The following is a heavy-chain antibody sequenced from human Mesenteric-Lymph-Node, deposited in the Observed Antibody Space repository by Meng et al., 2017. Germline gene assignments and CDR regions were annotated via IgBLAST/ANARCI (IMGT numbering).Heavy chain of an antibody. D-gene: IGHD7-27*01. V-gene: IGHV4-30-2*01. CDR2: IYHNGST. CDR3: ARLGPRWFDP. Sequence: QLPLQEAGSGLVKPSQTLSLTCAVSSGPIVSTDYSCSWIRRPPGKGLEWIGYIYHNGSTYYNPYFRSRVTISLDRSKNQVSLKLNSVTAADTAVYSCARLGPRWFDPWGQGTLVTVSS. CDR1: SGPIVSTDYS. J-gene: IGHJ5*02.